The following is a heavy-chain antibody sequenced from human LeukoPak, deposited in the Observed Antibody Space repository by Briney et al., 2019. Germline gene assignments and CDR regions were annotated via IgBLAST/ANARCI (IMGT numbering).Heavy chain of an antibody. CDR3: ARGLLSCSSTSCYVDY. D-gene: IGHD2-2*01. CDR2: ISWNSGSI. J-gene: IGHJ4*02. Sequence: GGSLRLSCAASGFTFDDYAMHWVRQAPGKGLEWVSGISWNSGSIGYADSVKGRFTISRDNAKNSLYLQMNSLRAEDTAVYYCARGLLSCSSTSCYVDYWGQGTLVTVSS. V-gene: IGHV3-9*01. CDR1: GFTFDDYA.